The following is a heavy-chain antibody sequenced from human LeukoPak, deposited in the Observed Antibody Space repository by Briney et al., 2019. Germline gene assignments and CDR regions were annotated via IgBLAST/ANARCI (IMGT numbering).Heavy chain of an antibody. CDR3: AADPVDTAMVTIGFDI. J-gene: IGHJ3*02. D-gene: IGHD5-18*01. Sequence: SVKVSCTASGFTFTSSAMQWVRQARGQRLEWIGWIVVGSGNTNYAQRFQEGVTITRDMSTSTAYMELSSLRSEDTAVYYCAADPVDTAMVTIGFDIWGQGTMVTVSS. V-gene: IGHV1-58*02. CDR1: GFTFTSSA. CDR2: IVVGSGNT.